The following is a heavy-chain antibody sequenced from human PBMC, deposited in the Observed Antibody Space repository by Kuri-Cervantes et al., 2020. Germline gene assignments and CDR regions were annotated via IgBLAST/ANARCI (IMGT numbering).Heavy chain of an antibody. D-gene: IGHD4-11*01. CDR1: GGSISSYY. J-gene: IGHJ6*03. V-gene: IGHV4-59*01. Sequence: SETLSLTCTVSGGSISSYYWSWIRQPPGKGLEWIGEINHSGSTNYNPSLKSRVTISVDTSKNQFSLKLSSVTAADTAVYYCARLLTTVTTSPAFPMYFFYYMDIWGKGTTVTVSS. CDR3: ARLLTTVTTSPAFPMYFFYYMDI. CDR2: INHSGST.